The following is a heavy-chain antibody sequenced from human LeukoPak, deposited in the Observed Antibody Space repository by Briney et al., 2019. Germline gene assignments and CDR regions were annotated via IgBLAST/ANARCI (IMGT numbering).Heavy chain of an antibody. CDR3: AKDLRTFYDSRGYYSPFAY. CDR1: GFTFDDYA. Sequence: PGRSLRLSCAASGFTFDDYAMHWVRQAPGKGLEWVSGISWNSGSIGYADSVKGRFTISRDNSKNALYLQMNSLRAEDTAVYYCAKDLRTFYDSRGYYSPFAYWGQGTLVTVSS. CDR2: ISWNSGSI. J-gene: IGHJ4*02. D-gene: IGHD3-22*01. V-gene: IGHV3-9*01.